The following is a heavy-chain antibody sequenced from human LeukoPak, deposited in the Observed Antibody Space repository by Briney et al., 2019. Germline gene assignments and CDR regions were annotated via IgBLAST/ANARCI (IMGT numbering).Heavy chain of an antibody. Sequence: GASVKVSCKASGYTFASADISWVRLATGQGLEWMGWMNPHTGETGYAQNFQGRITLTRDVSINTAYMELSSLRSDDTAVYYCARGSGGFDSDFIYYFYMDVWGKGTTVIVSS. CDR2: MNPHTGET. CDR1: GYTFASAD. CDR3: ARGSGGFDSDFIYYFYMDV. D-gene: IGHD3-9*01. V-gene: IGHV1-8*03. J-gene: IGHJ6*03.